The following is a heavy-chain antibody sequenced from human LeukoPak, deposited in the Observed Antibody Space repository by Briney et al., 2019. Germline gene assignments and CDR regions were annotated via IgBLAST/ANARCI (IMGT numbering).Heavy chain of an antibody. D-gene: IGHD6-13*01. J-gene: IGHJ4*02. Sequence: GESLKISCKGSGYSFTSYWNGWVRQMPGKGLEWMGFIYPGDSDTRYSPSFQGQVTISADKSISTAYLQWSSLKASDTAMYYCARHVGYSSSWYPYFDYWGQGTLVTVSS. CDR2: IYPGDSDT. CDR1: GYSFTSYW. CDR3: ARHVGYSSSWYPYFDY. V-gene: IGHV5-51*01.